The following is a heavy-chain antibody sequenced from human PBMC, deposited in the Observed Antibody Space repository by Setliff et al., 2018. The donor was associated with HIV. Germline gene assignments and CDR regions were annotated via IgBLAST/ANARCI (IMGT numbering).Heavy chain of an antibody. CDR1: GGSISSDDYS. CDR2: IYASGST. V-gene: IGHV4-61*02. J-gene: IGHJ4*02. CDR3: ARHSPSDY. Sequence: PSETLSLTCTVSGGSISSDDYSWNWIRQPAGKGLEWIGRIYASGSTNYNPSLKSRAAMSVDKSKNQFSLRLSSVTAADTAVYYCARHSPSDYWGQGTLVTVSS.